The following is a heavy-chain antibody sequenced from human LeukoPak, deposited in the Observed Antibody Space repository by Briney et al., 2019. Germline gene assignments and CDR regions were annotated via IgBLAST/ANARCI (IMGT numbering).Heavy chain of an antibody. J-gene: IGHJ4*02. CDR2: IYYSGST. CDR3: ARVQYYYGSGSYFTIPSYFDY. V-gene: IGHV4-39*07. D-gene: IGHD3-10*01. CDR1: GFAFSSFW. Sequence: GSLRLSCAASGFAFSSFWMHWIRQPPGKGLEWIGSIYYSGSTYYNPSLKSRVTISVDRSKNQFSLKLSSVTAADTAVYYCARVQYYYGSGSYFTIPSYFDYWGQGTLVTVSS.